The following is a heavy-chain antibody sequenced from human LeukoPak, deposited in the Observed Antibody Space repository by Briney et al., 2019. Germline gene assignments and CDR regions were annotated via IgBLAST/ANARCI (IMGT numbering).Heavy chain of an antibody. CDR3: ARGHDTGYCQDY. CDR2: IGSSGGGI. J-gene: IGHJ4*02. V-gene: IGHV3-23*01. CDR1: GFTFSTYT. Sequence: GGSLRLSCAASGFTFSTYTMYWVRHPPGKRLEWVSIIGSSGGGIHYADSVKGRFTISRDNAKNTLYLQMNSLRAEDTAVYYCARGHDTGYCQDYRGQGILVTVSS. D-gene: IGHD3-9*01.